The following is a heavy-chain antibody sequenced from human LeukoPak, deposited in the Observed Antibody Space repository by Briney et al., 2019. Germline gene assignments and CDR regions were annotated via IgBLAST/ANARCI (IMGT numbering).Heavy chain of an antibody. Sequence: ASVKLSCKASGYTFTSYDINWVRQATGQGLEWMGWMNPNSGNTCYAQKFNGILTMTTNTSISTACMELSSLRSEDTAVYYCARGQTGSVRYFDWLLSPHDAFDIWGQGTMVTVSS. CDR2: MNPNSGNT. CDR3: ARGQTGSVRYFDWLLSPHDAFDI. J-gene: IGHJ3*02. CDR1: GYTFTSYD. V-gene: IGHV1-8*01. D-gene: IGHD3-9*01.